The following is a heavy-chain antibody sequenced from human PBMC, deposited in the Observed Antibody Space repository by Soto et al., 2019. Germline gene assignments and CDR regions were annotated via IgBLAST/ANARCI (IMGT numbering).Heavy chain of an antibody. CDR3: ANSVTAGFMGFDY. Sequence: QVQLQESGPGLVKPSETLSLTCTVSGGSISSYYWSWIRQPPGKGLEWIGYIYYSGSTNYNPSLKSRVTISVDTSKNPFSLKLSSVTAADTAVYYCANSVTAGFMGFDYWGQGTLVTVSS. D-gene: IGHD2-21*02. V-gene: IGHV4-59*08. J-gene: IGHJ4*02. CDR1: GGSISSYY. CDR2: IYYSGST.